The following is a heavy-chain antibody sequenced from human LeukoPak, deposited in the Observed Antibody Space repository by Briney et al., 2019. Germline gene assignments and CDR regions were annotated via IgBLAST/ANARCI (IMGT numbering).Heavy chain of an antibody. Sequence: ASVKVSCKASGYTFTSYGISWVRQAPGQGLEWMGWISAYNGNTNYAQKLQGRVTMTTDTSTSTAYMELRSLRSDDTAVYYCARTGGIAVAGTLDAFDIWGQGTMVTVSS. CDR1: GYTFTSYG. CDR2: ISAYNGNT. CDR3: ARTGGIAVAGTLDAFDI. D-gene: IGHD6-19*01. V-gene: IGHV1-18*01. J-gene: IGHJ3*02.